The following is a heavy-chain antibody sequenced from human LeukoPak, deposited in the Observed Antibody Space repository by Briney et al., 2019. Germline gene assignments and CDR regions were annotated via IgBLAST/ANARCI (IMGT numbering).Heavy chain of an antibody. J-gene: IGHJ4*02. CDR2: ISSSGSTI. CDR1: GFTFSDYY. V-gene: IGHV3-11*01. D-gene: IGHD5-18*01. Sequence: GGSLRLSCAASGFTFSDYYMSWIRQAPGKGLEWVSYISSSGSTIYYADSVKGRFTISRDNAKNSLYLQMNSLRTEDTAVYYCARVAGRGYSYGYLDYWGQGTLVTVSS. CDR3: ARVAGRGYSYGYLDY.